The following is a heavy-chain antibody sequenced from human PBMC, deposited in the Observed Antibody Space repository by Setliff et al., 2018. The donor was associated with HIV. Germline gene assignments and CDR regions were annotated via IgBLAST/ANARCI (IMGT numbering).Heavy chain of an antibody. Sequence: PGESLKISCKGSGYTFTTHWIAWVRQMPGKGLEWMGIIYPGYSDTRYSPSFQGQVTISADKSISTAYLQWSSLKAADTAIYYCARGVWSGYYPDAFDIWGQGTMVTVSS. CDR3: ARGVWSGYYPDAFDI. J-gene: IGHJ3*02. D-gene: IGHD3-3*01. CDR1: GYTFTTHW. CDR2: IYPGYSDT. V-gene: IGHV5-51*01.